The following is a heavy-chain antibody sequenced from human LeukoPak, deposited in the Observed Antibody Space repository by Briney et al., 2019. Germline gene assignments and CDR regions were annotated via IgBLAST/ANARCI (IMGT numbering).Heavy chain of an antibody. CDR3: ARPYDFWSGYLMN. V-gene: IGHV1-8*01. J-gene: IGHJ4*02. D-gene: IGHD3-3*01. CDR1: GYTFTSYD. CDR2: MNANSGNT. Sequence: ASVKVSCKASGYTFTSYDINWVRQATGQGLEWMGWMNANSGNTGYAQKFEGRVTMTRNTSISTAYMELSSLRSEDTAVYYCARPYDFWSGYLMNWGQGTLVTVSS.